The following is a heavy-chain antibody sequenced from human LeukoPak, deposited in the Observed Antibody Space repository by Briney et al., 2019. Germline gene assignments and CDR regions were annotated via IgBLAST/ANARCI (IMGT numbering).Heavy chain of an antibody. CDR1: GGSISSYY. V-gene: IGHV4-59*08. Sequence: SETLSLTCTVSGGSISSYYWSWIRQPPGKGLEWIGYIYYSGSTNYNPSLKSRVTISGDTSKNLFSLKINSVTAADTAVYYCARYGSGWDYWGQGTLVTVSS. CDR2: IYYSGST. J-gene: IGHJ4*02. CDR3: ARYGSGWDY. D-gene: IGHD6-19*01.